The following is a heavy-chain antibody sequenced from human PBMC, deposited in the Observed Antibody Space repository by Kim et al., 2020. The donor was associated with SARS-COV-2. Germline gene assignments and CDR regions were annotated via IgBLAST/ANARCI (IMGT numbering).Heavy chain of an antibody. J-gene: IGHJ3*02. D-gene: IGHD2-2*01. CDR3: AKGPVLVPAARPNI. V-gene: IGHV3-23*01. CDR2: ISGSGGNT. Sequence: GGSLRLSCAASGFTFSTYAMSWVRQAPGKGLEWVSAISGSGGNTYYAESVKGRFTISRDNSKNTLYLQLNGLRAEDTAVYYCAKGPVLVPAARPNIWGQGKMVTVSS. CDR1: GFTFSTYA.